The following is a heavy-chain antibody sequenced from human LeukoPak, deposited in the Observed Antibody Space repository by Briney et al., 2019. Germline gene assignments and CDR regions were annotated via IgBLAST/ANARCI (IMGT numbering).Heavy chain of an antibody. CDR2: IYTGVTS. CDR1: GGSISNYC. CDR3: ARDRIDGTWDAFDI. J-gene: IGHJ3*02. D-gene: IGHD1-26*01. Sequence: SETLSLTCTVSGGSISNYCWSWIRQPAGKGLEWIGRIYTGVTSYYNPSLKSRVTMSVDTSENQFSLNLTPVTAADTAVYYCARDRIDGTWDAFDIWGQGTMVTVSS. V-gene: IGHV4-4*07.